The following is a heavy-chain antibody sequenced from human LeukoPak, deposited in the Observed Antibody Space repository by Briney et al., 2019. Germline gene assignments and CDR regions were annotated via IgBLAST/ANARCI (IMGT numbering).Heavy chain of an antibody. Sequence: SETLSLTCTVSGGSISSYYWSWIRQPPGKGLEWIGYIYYSGSTNYNPSLKSRVTISVDTSKNQFSLKLSSVTAADTAVYYCARGYYGSGRVWGQGTLVTVSS. V-gene: IGHV4-59*01. D-gene: IGHD3-10*01. CDR3: ARGYYGSGRV. CDR2: IYYSGST. J-gene: IGHJ4*02. CDR1: GGSISSYY.